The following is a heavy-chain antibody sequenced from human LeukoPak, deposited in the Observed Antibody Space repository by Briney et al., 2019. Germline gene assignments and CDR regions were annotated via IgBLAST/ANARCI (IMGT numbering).Heavy chain of an antibody. CDR3: ARGGGSAAGVFDY. V-gene: IGHV1-2*02. CDR1: GYTFTGYY. Sequence: GAPVKASCKASGYTFTGYYLHWVRQSPGQGLEWMGWINPNSGDTNYAQKFQGRVTMTRDTSISTAYMELRRLRSDDTAVYYCARGGGSAAGVFDYWGQGTLVSVSS. CDR2: INPNSGDT. J-gene: IGHJ4*01. D-gene: IGHD6-13*01.